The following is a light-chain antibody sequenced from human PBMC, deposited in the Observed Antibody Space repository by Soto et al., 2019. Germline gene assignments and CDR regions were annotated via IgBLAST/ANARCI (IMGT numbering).Light chain of an antibody. J-gene: IGKJ5*01. V-gene: IGKV1-13*02. CDR2: VAS. Sequence: ALQLTQSPSSLSASVGDTVTITCRASQGITSALAWYQQKPGKSPKLLISVASSLERGVPSRFSGSGSGTDFTLTISSLQPEDFATYYCQQFNSYPITFGQGTRLEIK. CDR3: QQFNSYPIT. CDR1: QGITSA.